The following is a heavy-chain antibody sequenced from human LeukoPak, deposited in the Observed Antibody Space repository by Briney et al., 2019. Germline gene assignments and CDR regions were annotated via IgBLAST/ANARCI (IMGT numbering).Heavy chain of an antibody. CDR1: GGSISSYY. J-gene: IGHJ4*02. CDR3: ARARDYDFWSGYLTSGGLFDY. D-gene: IGHD3-3*01. Sequence: SETLSLTCTVSGGSISSYYWSWIRQPPGKGLEWIGCIYYSGSTNYNPSLKSRVTISVDTSKNQFSLKLSSVTAADTAVYYCARARDYDFWSGYLTSGGLFDYWAREPWSPSPQ. V-gene: IGHV4-59*01. CDR2: IYYSGST.